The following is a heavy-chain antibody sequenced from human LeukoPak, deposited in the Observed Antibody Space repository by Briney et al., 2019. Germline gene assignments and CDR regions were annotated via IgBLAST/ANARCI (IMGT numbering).Heavy chain of an antibody. V-gene: IGHV3-23*01. J-gene: IGHJ4*02. Sequence: GGSLGLSCAVSGFTFNTYAMRWVRQAPGKGLEWVSTINNAGKTYYADSVKGRFTISRDISKNTLYLQMNSVRAEDTAVYYCAKGSYHPHYYFDYWGQGTLVTVPS. CDR3: AKGSYHPHYYFDY. CDR1: GFTFNTYA. D-gene: IGHD2-2*01. CDR2: INNAGKT.